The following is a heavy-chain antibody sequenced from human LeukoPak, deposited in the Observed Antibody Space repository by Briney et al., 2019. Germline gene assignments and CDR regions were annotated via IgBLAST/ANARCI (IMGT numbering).Heavy chain of an antibody. CDR2: IKEDGSEK. V-gene: IGHV3-7*01. J-gene: IGHJ4*02. CDR3: ARVRPAISY. D-gene: IGHD3-3*02. CDR1: GFMFRSFW. Sequence: GGSLRLSRGASGFMFRSFWMSWVPQAPGKGLEWVANIKEDGSEKHHADSVKGRFTIPRDNAKNSLYLQMNSLRAEDTAVYYCARVRPAISYWGQGTLVTVSS.